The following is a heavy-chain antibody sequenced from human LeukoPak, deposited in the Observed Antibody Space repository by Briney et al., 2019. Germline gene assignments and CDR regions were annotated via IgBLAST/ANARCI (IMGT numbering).Heavy chain of an antibody. Sequence: GGSLRLSCAASGFTFSSYWMSWVRQAPGKGLEWVANIKQDGSEKYYVDSVKGRFTISRDNAKNSLYLQMNSLRAEDTAVYYCARSPGGVSAVAGHPFDYWGQGTLVTVSS. CDR2: IKQDGSEK. CDR1: GFTFSSYW. J-gene: IGHJ4*02. V-gene: IGHV3-7*01. CDR3: ARSPGGVSAVAGHPFDY. D-gene: IGHD6-19*01.